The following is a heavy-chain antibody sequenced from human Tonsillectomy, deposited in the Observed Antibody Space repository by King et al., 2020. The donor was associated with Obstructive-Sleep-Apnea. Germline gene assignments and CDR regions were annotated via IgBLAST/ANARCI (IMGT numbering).Heavy chain of an antibody. CDR2: ISSSSSTI. J-gene: IGHJ4*02. Sequence: VQLVESGGGLVQPGGSLRLSCAASGFTFSSYSMNWVRQAPGKGLEWVSYISSSSSTIYYADSVKGRFTISRDNAKNSLYLQMNSLRAEDTAVYYCARDGRPLYDSSGYYYDYWGQGTLVTVSS. V-gene: IGHV3-48*01. D-gene: IGHD3-22*01. CDR1: GFTFSSYS. CDR3: ARDGRPLYDSSGYYYDY.